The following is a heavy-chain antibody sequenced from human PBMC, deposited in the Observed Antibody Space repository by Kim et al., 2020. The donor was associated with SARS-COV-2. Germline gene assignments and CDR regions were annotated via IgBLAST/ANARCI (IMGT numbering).Heavy chain of an antibody. V-gene: IGHV4-61*01. D-gene: IGHD2-2*01. CDR1: GGSVSSGSYY. J-gene: IGHJ5*02. CDR3: ARDSRGGIVVVPAASVSGGYSGYVLAEQGGFDP. CDR2: IYYSGST. Sequence: SETLSLTCTVSGGSVSSGSYYWSWIRQPPGKGLEWIGYIYYSGSTNYNPSLKSRVTISVDTSKNQFSLKLSSVTAADTAVYYCARDSRGGIVVVPAASVSGGYSGYVLAEQGGFDPWGQGTLVTVSS.